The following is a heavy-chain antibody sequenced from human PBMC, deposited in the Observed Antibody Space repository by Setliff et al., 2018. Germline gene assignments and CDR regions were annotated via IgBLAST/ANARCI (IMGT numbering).Heavy chain of an antibody. V-gene: IGHV3-21*01. J-gene: IGHJ3*02. D-gene: IGHD1-26*01. CDR3: ARDATSGSYRGAFDI. CDR1: GFTFSRYT. Sequence: PGGSLRLSCAASGFTFSRYTINWVRQAPGKGLVWVSSISSSSSYIYYTDSVKGRFAISRDNAKNSLYLQMNSLRAEDTAVYYCARDATSGSYRGAFDIWGQGTMVTVSS. CDR2: ISSSSSYI.